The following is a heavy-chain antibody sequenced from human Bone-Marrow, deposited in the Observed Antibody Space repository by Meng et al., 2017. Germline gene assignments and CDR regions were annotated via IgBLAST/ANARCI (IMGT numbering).Heavy chain of an antibody. Sequence: GESLKTSCAASGLTVSSNYMSWVRQAPGKGLERVSVIYSGGSTYYADSVKGRFTISRDNSKNTLYLQMNSLRAEDTAVYYCASLDDSSGYYSSDDAFDIWGQGTMVTVSS. CDR3: ASLDDSSGYYSSDDAFDI. V-gene: IGHV3-53*05. CDR2: IYSGGST. D-gene: IGHD3-22*01. CDR1: GLTVSSNY. J-gene: IGHJ3*02.